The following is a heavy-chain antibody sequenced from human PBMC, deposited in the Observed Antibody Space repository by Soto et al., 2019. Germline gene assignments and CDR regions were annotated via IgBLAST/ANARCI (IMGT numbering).Heavy chain of an antibody. Sequence: PSETLSLTCTVSGGSISNYNYYWGWIRQPPGKGLEWIGTISYSGSTYYNPSLKTRVTISVDTSKNQFSLKLSSVTAADTAVYYCARGLFEEGQLVRHFDYWGQGTLVTVSS. D-gene: IGHD6-6*01. CDR3: ARGLFEEGQLVRHFDY. J-gene: IGHJ4*02. CDR2: ISYSGST. V-gene: IGHV4-39*01. CDR1: GGSISNYNYY.